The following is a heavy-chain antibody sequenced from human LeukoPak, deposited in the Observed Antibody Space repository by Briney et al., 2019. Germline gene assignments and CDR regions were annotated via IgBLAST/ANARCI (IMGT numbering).Heavy chain of an antibody. J-gene: IGHJ4*02. CDR2: INSDGSST. CDR1: GFIFTTNW. D-gene: IGHD2-15*01. V-gene: IGHV3-74*01. Sequence: TGGSLRLSCAASGFIFTTNWMHWVRQTPGKGLVWVSRINSDGSSTRYADSVKGRFTISRDNAKNTLDLQMSSLRAEDTAVYYCARVDCSGGSCYFDYWGQGTLVTVSS. CDR3: ARVDCSGGSCYFDY.